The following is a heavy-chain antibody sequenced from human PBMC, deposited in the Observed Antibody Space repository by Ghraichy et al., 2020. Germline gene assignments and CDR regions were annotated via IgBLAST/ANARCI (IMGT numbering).Heavy chain of an antibody. Sequence: SETLSLTYTVSGGSISSYYWSWIRQPPGKGLEWIGYIYYSGSTNYNPSLKSRVTISVDTSKNQFSLKLSSVTAADTAVYYCARDTAARPGPYYYGMDVWGQGTTVTVSS. J-gene: IGHJ6*02. V-gene: IGHV4-59*01. CDR1: GGSISSYY. D-gene: IGHD6-6*01. CDR2: IYYSGST. CDR3: ARDTAARPGPYYYGMDV.